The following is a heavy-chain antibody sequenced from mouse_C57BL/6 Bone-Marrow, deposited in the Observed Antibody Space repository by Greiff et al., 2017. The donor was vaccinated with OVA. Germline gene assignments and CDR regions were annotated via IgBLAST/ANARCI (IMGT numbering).Heavy chain of an antibody. Sequence: EVKLMESGGGLVKPGGSLKLSCAASGFTFSDYGMHWVRQAPEKGLEWVAYISSGSSTLYYADTVKGRFTISRDNAKNTLFLQRTSLRSEDTAMYYCARRDYDYDAWFAYWGQGTLVTVSA. J-gene: IGHJ3*01. CDR3: ARRDYDYDAWFAY. V-gene: IGHV5-17*01. CDR1: GFTFSDYG. CDR2: ISSGSSTL. D-gene: IGHD2-4*01.